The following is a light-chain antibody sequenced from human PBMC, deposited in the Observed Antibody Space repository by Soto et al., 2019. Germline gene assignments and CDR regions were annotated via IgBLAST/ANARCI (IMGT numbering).Light chain of an antibody. CDR1: QSISSN. CDR3: QQSYSAPWK. J-gene: IGKJ1*01. Sequence: DIQMTQSPSSLSASVGDRVTITCRASQSISSNLNWYQQKPGKAPKLLIYAASSLQSGVPSRFSGSGSGTDFTLTISRLQPQDFATYYCQQSYSAPWKFGQGTKVEIK. V-gene: IGKV1-39*01. CDR2: AAS.